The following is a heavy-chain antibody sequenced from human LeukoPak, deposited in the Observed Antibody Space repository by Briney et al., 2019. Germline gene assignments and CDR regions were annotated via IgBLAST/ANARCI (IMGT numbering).Heavy chain of an antibody. CDR1: GGSISSGGYY. J-gene: IGHJ4*02. V-gene: IGHV4-31*03. CDR3: ARDRGGDCCHFDY. Sequence: SETLSLTCTVSGGSISSGGYYWSWIRQHPGKGLEWIGFTYSSGTTYYNPSLRSRVIISVDTSKNHFSLKLSSVTAADTAVYYCARDRGGDCCHFDYWGQGTLVTVSS. D-gene: IGHD2-21*02. CDR2: TYSSGTT.